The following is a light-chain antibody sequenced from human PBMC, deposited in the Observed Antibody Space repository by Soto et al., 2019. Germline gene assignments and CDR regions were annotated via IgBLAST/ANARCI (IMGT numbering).Light chain of an antibody. J-gene: IGLJ2*01. CDR3: CSYARSYTLV. Sequence: QSVLTQPASVSGSPGQSITISCTGTSSDVGGYHYVSWYQHHPGKAPKIIIYDVNKRPSGVPDRFSGSKSGNTASLTISGLQTEDEADYYCCSYARSYTLVFGGGTKLTVL. V-gene: IGLV2-11*01. CDR2: DVN. CDR1: SSDVGGYHY.